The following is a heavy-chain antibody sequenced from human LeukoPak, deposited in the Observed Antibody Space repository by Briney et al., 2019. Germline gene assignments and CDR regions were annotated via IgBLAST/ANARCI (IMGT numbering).Heavy chain of an antibody. CDR2: INHSGST. J-gene: IGHJ4*02. D-gene: IGHD3-22*01. Sequence: PSETLSLTCAVYGGSFSGYYWSWIRQPPGKGLEWVGEINHSGSTNYNPSLKSRVTISVDTSKNQFSLKLSSVAAADTAVYYCASLDSSGYQKYFDYWGQGTLVTVSS. CDR1: GGSFSGYY. CDR3: ASLDSSGYQKYFDY. V-gene: IGHV4-34*01.